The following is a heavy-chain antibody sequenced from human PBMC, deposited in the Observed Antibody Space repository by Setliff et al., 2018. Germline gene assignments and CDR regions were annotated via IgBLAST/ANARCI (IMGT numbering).Heavy chain of an antibody. CDR2: VPIYNGNT. CDR3: ARVESMVRGKNILRHFDY. Sequence: ASVKVSCKASGYTFSNYGVTWVRQAPGQGLEWMGWVPIYNGNTKYAQNLQGRLTLTTDISTSTAYMELGSLTTDDTAVYYCARVESMVRGKNILRHFDYWGQGIQVTVSS. J-gene: IGHJ4*02. D-gene: IGHD3-10*01. CDR1: GYTFSNYG. V-gene: IGHV1-18*01.